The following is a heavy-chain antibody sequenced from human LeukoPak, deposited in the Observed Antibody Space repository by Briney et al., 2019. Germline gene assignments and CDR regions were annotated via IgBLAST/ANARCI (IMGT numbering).Heavy chain of an antibody. J-gene: IGHJ4*02. CDR3: ARRYYDSSGYFLDY. V-gene: IGHV4-59*01. CDR1: GGSISSYY. Sequence: SETLSLTCTVSGGSISSYYWSWIRQPPGKGLEWIAYISYSGSTNYNPSLKSRVTISVDTSKNQFSLKLSSVTAADTAVYYCARRYYDSSGYFLDYWGQGTLVTVSS. D-gene: IGHD3-22*01. CDR2: ISYSGST.